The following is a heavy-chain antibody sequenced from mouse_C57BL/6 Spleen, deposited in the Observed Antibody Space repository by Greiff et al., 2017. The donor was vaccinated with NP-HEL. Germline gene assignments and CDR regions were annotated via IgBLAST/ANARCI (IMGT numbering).Heavy chain of an antibody. D-gene: IGHD2-5*01. Sequence: EVKLVESGGGLVKPGGSLKLSCAASGFTFSDYGMHWVRQAPEKGLEWVAYISSGSSTIYYADTVKGRFTISRDNAKNTLFLQMTSLRSEDTAMYYCARKDYSNYVGYFDYWGQGTTLTVSS. V-gene: IGHV5-17*01. CDR3: ARKDYSNYVGYFDY. CDR1: GFTFSDYG. CDR2: ISSGSSTI. J-gene: IGHJ2*01.